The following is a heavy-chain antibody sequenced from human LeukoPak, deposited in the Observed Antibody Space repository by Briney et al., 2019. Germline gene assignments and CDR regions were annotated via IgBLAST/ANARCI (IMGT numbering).Heavy chain of an antibody. D-gene: IGHD6-19*01. V-gene: IGHV1-2*02. CDR1: GYTFTGYY. Sequence: GASVKVSCKASGYTFTGYYMHWVRQAPGQGLEWMGWINPNSGGTNYAQKFQGRVTMTRDTSISTAYMELSRLRSDDTAVYYCARGAVAASYYYYYYMDVWGKGTTVTVSS. J-gene: IGHJ6*03. CDR2: INPNSGGT. CDR3: ARGAVAASYYYYYYMDV.